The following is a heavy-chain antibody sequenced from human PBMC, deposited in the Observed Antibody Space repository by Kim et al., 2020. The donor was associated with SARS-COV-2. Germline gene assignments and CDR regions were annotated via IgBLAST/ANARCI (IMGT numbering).Heavy chain of an antibody. CDR3: ARSGGYSYYGMDI. D-gene: IGHD5-12*01. J-gene: IGHJ6*02. Sequence: SAASVKCRFTVSRDISKSTVYLQMNSLRADDTAVYYCARSGGYSYYGMDIWGQGTTVTVSS. V-gene: IGHV3-53*01.